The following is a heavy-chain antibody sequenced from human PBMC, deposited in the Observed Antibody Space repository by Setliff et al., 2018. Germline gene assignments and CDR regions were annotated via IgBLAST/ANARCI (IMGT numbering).Heavy chain of an antibody. CDR3: ARGFSGWSY. J-gene: IGHJ4*02. CDR1: GFTFTSYW. CDR2: MYTDGTIT. D-gene: IGHD6-19*01. Sequence: GESLKISCAASGFTFTSYWMHWVRQAPGKGLVWVSRMYTDGTITSYADSVKGRFTISRDNAKNSLYLQMNSLRAEDTAVYYCARGFSGWSYWGQGTLVTAPQ. V-gene: IGHV3-74*01.